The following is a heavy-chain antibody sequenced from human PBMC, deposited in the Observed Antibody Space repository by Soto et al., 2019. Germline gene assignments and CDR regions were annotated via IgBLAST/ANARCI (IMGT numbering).Heavy chain of an antibody. J-gene: IGHJ4*02. CDR1: GFTFSSYS. V-gene: IGHV3-21*01. CDR2: ISSSSSYI. Sequence: SGGSLRLSCAASGFTFSSYSMNWVRQAPGKGLEWVSSISSSSSYIYYADSVKGRFTISRDNAKNSLYLQMNSLRAEDTAVYYCARDREYYDSSGLFDYWGQGTLVTVSS. D-gene: IGHD3-22*01. CDR3: ARDREYYDSSGLFDY.